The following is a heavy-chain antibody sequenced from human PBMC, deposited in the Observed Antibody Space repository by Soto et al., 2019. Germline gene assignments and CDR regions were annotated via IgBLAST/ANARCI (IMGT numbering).Heavy chain of an antibody. J-gene: IGHJ4*02. Sequence: GASVKVSCKASGGTFSSYAISWVRQAPGQGLVWKGGIIPIFGTANYAQKFQGRVTITADESTSTAYMELSSLRSEDTAVYYCARGSGDIVVVPAGLLPLDYWGQGTLVTVSS. CDR2: IIPIFGTA. CDR1: GGTFSSYA. CDR3: ARGSGDIVVVPAGLLPLDY. D-gene: IGHD2-2*01. V-gene: IGHV1-69*13.